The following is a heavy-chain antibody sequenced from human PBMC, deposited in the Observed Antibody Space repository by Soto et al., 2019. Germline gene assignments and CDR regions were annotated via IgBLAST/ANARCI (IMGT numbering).Heavy chain of an antibody. CDR3: TTDSYFTSKLVRLDY. D-gene: IGHD2-21*01. V-gene: IGHV3-15*07. J-gene: IGHJ4*01. CDR1: GFTFSTAG. CDR2: IKSQVNGGTP. Sequence: PGGSLRLSCAASGFTFSTAGINWVRQAPGKGLGWVGRIKSQVNGGTPDFAAPVRGRFAISRDDSRSMVYLQMNRLKTEDTAVYYCTTDSYFTSKLVRLDYWGLGTLVTVSS.